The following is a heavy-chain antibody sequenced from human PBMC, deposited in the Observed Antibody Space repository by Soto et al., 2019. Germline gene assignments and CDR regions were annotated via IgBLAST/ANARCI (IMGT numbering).Heavy chain of an antibody. V-gene: IGHV1-69*13. CDR2: IIPIFGTA. D-gene: IGHD3-22*01. CDR1: GGTFSSYA. J-gene: IGHJ3*02. Sequence: ASVKVSCKASGGTFSSYAISWVRQAPGQGLEWMGGIIPIFGTANYAQKFQGRVTITADESTSTAYMELSSLRSEDTAVYYCAREAPLYDSSGYPLDAFDIWGQGTMVTVSS. CDR3: AREAPLYDSSGYPLDAFDI.